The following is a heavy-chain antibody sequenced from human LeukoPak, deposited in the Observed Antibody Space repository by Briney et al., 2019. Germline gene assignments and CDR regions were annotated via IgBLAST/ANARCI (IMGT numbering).Heavy chain of an antibody. J-gene: IGHJ3*02. CDR3: AKDFSIVTPDAFDI. CDR2: ISYDGSNK. Sequence: PGGSLGLSCAASGFTFSSYGMHWVRQAPGKGLEWVAVISYDGSNKYYADSVKGRFTISRDNSKNTLYLQMNSLRAEDTAVYYCAKDFSIVTPDAFDIWGQGTMVTVSS. CDR1: GFTFSSYG. V-gene: IGHV3-30*18. D-gene: IGHD2/OR15-2a*01.